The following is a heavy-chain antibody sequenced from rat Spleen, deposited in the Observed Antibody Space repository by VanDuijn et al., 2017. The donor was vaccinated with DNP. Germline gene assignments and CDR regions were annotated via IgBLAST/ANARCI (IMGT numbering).Heavy chain of an antibody. CDR1: GFTFSDYY. CDR3: ARRDYSSYTPLEAMDA. J-gene: IGHJ4*01. V-gene: IGHV5-22*01. CDR2: ISYEGSST. D-gene: IGHD1-2*01. Sequence: EVQLVESGGGLVQPGRSLKLSCAASGFTFSDYYMAWVRQAPKKGLEWVASISYEGSSTYYGDSVKGRFTISRDNAKSTLYLQMNSLRSEDTATYYCARRDYSSYTPLEAMDAWGQGTSVTVSS.